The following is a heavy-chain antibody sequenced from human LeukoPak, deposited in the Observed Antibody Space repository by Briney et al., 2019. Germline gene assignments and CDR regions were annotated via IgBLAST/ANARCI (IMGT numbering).Heavy chain of an antibody. D-gene: IGHD3-10*01. CDR2: IMGSGGST. CDR1: GFTFSSYA. V-gene: IGHV3-23*01. CDR3: ARVMFGSGTKRSGAFDI. Sequence: GGSLRLSCAAAGFTFSSYAMSWVRQAPGKGLEWVSSIMGSGGSTYYADSVKGRFTISRDNSKNTLYLQMNSLRAEDTAVYYCARVMFGSGTKRSGAFDIWGQGTMVTVSS. J-gene: IGHJ3*02.